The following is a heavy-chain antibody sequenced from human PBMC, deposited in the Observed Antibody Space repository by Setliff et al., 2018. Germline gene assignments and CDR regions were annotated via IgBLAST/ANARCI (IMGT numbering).Heavy chain of an antibody. CDR3: AKDGGGYTAMVTGFDY. CDR2: ISWDGGST. D-gene: IGHD5-18*01. Sequence: GGSLRLSCAASGFTFDDYTMHWVRQAPGKGLEWVSLISWDGGSTYYADSVKGRFTISRDNSKNSLYLQMNSLRTEDTALYYCAKDGGGYTAMVTGFDYWGQGTLVTVSS. J-gene: IGHJ4*02. CDR1: GFTFDDYT. V-gene: IGHV3-43*01.